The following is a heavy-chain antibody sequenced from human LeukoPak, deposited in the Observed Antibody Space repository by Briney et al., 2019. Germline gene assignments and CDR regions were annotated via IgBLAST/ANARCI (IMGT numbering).Heavy chain of an antibody. CDR3: ARPPSYYYAGRGADY. Sequence: PSETLSLTCVVYGGSFSGYYWSWIRQPPGKGLEWIGEINHSGSTNYNPSLKSRVTISVDTSKNQFSLKLSSVTAADTAVYYCARPPSYYYAGRGADYWGQGTLVTVSS. CDR2: INHSGST. J-gene: IGHJ4*02. V-gene: IGHV4-34*01. D-gene: IGHD3-10*01. CDR1: GGSFSGYY.